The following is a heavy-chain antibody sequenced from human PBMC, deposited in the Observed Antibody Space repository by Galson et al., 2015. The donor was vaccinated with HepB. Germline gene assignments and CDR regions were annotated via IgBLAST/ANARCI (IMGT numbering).Heavy chain of an antibody. V-gene: IGHV1-2*02. CDR3: ARTVAGTGNFDY. CDR2: INPNSGGT. CDR1: GYTFTGYY. J-gene: IGHJ4*02. Sequence: SCKASGYTFTGYYMHWVRQAPGQGLEWMGWINPNSGGTNYAQKFQGRVTMTRDTSISTAYMELSRLRSDDTAVYYCARTVAGTGNFDYWGQGTLVTVSS. D-gene: IGHD6-19*01.